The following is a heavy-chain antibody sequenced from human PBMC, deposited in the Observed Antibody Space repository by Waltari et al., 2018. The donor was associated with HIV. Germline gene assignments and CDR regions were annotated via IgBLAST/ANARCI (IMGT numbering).Heavy chain of an antibody. CDR3: ARKFHAMDV. J-gene: IGHJ6*02. CDR2: IYSDGTT. CDR1: GFTVSSNY. V-gene: IGHV3-53*01. Sequence: DVQVVESGGGLIQPGGSLRLSCAASGFTVSSNYMSWVRQAPGKGLEWVSVIYSDGTTDYADSVTGRFTISRDKVKNMLFLQMNDLRTDDTALYCCARKFHAMDVWGQGTMVTVSS.